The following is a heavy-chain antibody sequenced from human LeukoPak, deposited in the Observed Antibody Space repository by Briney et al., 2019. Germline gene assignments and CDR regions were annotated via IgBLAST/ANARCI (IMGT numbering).Heavy chain of an antibody. V-gene: IGHV4-59*02. CDR1: GVSVSTYY. D-gene: IGHD3-10*01. CDR2: IFSDGTT. Sequence: PSETLSLTCTVSGVSVSTYYWSWIRQSPGRGLEWTGYIFSDGTTNYNPSLKSRVTISIDTSKNQFSLKLSSVTAADAAVYYCARGSEWFGKFDFWGLGTLVTVS. CDR3: ARGSEWFGKFDF. J-gene: IGHJ4*02.